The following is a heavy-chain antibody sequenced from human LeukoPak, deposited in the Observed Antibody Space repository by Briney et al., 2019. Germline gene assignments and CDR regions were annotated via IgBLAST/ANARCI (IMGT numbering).Heavy chain of an antibody. CDR2: IIPIFGTA. D-gene: IGHD4-11*01. Sequence: ASVKVSCKASGGTFSSYAISWVRQAPGQGLEWMGGIIPIFGTANYAQKFQGRVTITTDESTSTAYMELSSLRSEDTAVYYCARERGTVTTSFDYWGQGTLVTVSS. CDR1: GGTFSSYA. V-gene: IGHV1-69*05. CDR3: ARERGTVTTSFDY. J-gene: IGHJ4*02.